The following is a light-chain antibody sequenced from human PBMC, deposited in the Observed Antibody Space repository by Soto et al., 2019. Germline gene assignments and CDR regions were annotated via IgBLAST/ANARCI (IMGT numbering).Light chain of an antibody. CDR1: QSVSSN. Sequence: EIVMTQSPATLSVSPGERATLSCRASQSVSSNLAWYQQKPGQAPRLLIYGASTRATGIPARFNGSGTGTEFTLTISSLQSEDFAVYYGQQYNKWPITFGQGTRLEIK. CDR2: GAS. J-gene: IGKJ5*01. CDR3: QQYNKWPIT. V-gene: IGKV3-15*01.